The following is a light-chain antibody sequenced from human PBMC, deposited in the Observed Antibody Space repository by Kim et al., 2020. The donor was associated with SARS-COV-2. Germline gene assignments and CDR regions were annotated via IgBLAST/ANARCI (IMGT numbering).Light chain of an antibody. CDR2: GAS. V-gene: IGKV3-15*01. CDR1: QSVSNN. J-gene: IGKJ2*01. Sequence: SPGERATLSCRASQSVSNNLAWYQHKPGQPPRLRIYGASTRATGVPARFSGSGSGTDFTLTVSSLQSEDFAVYYCHQYNDWPPGDTFGQGTKLEIK. CDR3: HQYNDWPPGDT.